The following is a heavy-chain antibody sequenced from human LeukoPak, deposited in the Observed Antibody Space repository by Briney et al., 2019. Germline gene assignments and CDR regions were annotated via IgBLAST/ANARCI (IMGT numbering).Heavy chain of an antibody. CDR2: IWYDGSNK. CDR3: ARDNNVVVPAAMRGNWFDP. J-gene: IGHJ5*02. Sequence: GRSLGLSCAASGFTFSSYGMHWVRQAPGKGLEWVAVIWYDGSNKYYADSVKGRFTISRDNSKNTLYLQMNSLRAEDTAVYYCARDNNVVVPAAMRGNWFDPWGQGTLVTVSS. CDR1: GFTFSSYG. D-gene: IGHD2-2*01. V-gene: IGHV3-33*01.